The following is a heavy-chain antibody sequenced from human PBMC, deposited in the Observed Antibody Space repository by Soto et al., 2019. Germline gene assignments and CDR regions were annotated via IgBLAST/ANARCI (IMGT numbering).Heavy chain of an antibody. V-gene: IGHV1-3*01. Sequence: GASVKVSCKASGYTFTSYAMHWVRQAPGQRLEWMGWINAGNGNTKYSQKFQGRVTITRDTSASTAYMELSSLRSEDTAVYYCARDSHSSSWYNWFDPWGQGTLVTVSS. CDR3: ARDSHSSSWYNWFDP. CDR2: INAGNGNT. D-gene: IGHD6-13*01. J-gene: IGHJ5*02. CDR1: GYTFTSYA.